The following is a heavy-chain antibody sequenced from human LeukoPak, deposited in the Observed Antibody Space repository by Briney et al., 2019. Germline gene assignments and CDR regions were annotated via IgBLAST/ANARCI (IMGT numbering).Heavy chain of an antibody. D-gene: IGHD4-17*01. V-gene: IGHV3-53*01. J-gene: IGHJ5*02. CDR3: IVFGDSNH. CDR2: IHTSGDT. Sequence: QPGGSLRLSCAASGLTGSHNYVSWVRLAPGKGLEWVSAIHTSGDTCYADSVKGRFTISRDTSKNTLYLQINSLRVEDTAVYYCIVFGDSNHWGQGTLVTVSS. CDR1: GLTGSHNY.